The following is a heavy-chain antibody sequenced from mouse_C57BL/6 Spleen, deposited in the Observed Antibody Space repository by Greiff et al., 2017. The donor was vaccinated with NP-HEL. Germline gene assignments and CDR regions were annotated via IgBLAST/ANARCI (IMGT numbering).Heavy chain of an antibody. CDR3: ARCSDNYDYDNCYAMDY. CDR2: IFTGSGST. J-gene: IGHJ4*01. Sequence: VKLQQPGAELVKPGASVKMSCKASGYTFTSYWITWVKQRPGQGLEWIGDIFTGSGSTNYNEKFKSKATLTVDTSSSTAYMQLSSLTSEDSAVYYCARCSDNYDYDNCYAMDYWGQGPSVTVSS. CDR1: GYTFTSYW. V-gene: IGHV1-55*01. D-gene: IGHD2-4*01.